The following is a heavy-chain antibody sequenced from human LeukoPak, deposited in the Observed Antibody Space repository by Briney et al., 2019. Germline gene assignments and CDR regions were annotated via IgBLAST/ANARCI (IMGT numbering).Heavy chain of an antibody. Sequence: GGSLRLSCAASGFTFSSYGMHWVRQAPGKGLEWVAVIWYDGSNKYYADSVKGRFTISRDNSKNTLYLQMNSLRAEDTAVYYCARENPFGVVIIGREGAFDIWGQGTMVTVSS. CDR3: ARENPFGVVIIGREGAFDI. D-gene: IGHD3-3*01. CDR2: IWYDGSNK. V-gene: IGHV3-33*01. CDR1: GFTFSSYG. J-gene: IGHJ3*02.